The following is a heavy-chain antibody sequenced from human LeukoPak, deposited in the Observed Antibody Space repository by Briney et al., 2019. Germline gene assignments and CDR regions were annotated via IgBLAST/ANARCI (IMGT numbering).Heavy chain of an antibody. J-gene: IGHJ4*02. D-gene: IGHD6-19*01. CDR1: GYNFNSYW. CDR2: IYPGDSDT. V-gene: IGHV5-51*01. Sequence: GESLKISCKGSGYNFNSYWIGWVRQMPGKGLEWMGIIYPGDSDTRYSPSFQGQVTISADKSTSTAYLQWSSLKASDTAMYYCARRSSGWYQDYWGQGTLVTVSS. CDR3: ARRSSGWYQDY.